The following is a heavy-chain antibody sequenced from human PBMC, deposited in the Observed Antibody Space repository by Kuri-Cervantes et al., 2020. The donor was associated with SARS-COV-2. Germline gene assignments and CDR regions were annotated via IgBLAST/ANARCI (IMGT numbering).Heavy chain of an antibody. D-gene: IGHD3-3*01. CDR3: ARDRPGDYDFWSGYYSPTGGLDY. J-gene: IGHJ4*02. V-gene: IGHV3-30*04. CDR2: ISYDGSNK. CDR1: GFTFSSYA. Sequence: GESLNLSLAAPGFTFSSYAMHWVRQAPGKGLEWVAVISYDGSNKYYADSVKGRFTISRDNSKNTLYLQMNSLRAEDTAVYYCARDRPGDYDFWSGYYSPTGGLDYWGQGTLVTVSS.